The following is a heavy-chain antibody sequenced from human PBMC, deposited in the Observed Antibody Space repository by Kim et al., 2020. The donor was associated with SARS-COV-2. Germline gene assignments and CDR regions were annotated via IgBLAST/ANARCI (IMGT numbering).Heavy chain of an antibody. CDR2: IIPIFGTA. D-gene: IGHD2-21*02. CDR1: GGTFSSYA. CDR3: ARGMGHIVVVTAIGKDAFDI. J-gene: IGHJ3*02. Sequence: SVKVSCKASGGTFSSYAISWVRQAPGQGLEWMGGIIPIFGTANYAQKFQGRVTITADESTSTAYMELSSLRSEDTAVYYCARGMGHIVVVTAIGKDAFDIWGQGTMVTVSS. V-gene: IGHV1-69*13.